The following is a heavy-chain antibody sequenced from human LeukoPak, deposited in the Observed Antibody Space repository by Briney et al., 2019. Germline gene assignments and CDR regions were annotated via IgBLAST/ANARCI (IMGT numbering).Heavy chain of an antibody. Sequence: GESLKISCKGSGYSFTSYWIGWVRQMPGKGLEWMGIIYPGDSDTRYSPSFQGQVTISADKSISTAYLQWSSLKASDTAMYYCARHRRGRLLWFGELGGLSWFDPWGQGTLVTVSS. V-gene: IGHV5-51*01. CDR2: IYPGDSDT. J-gene: IGHJ5*02. CDR1: GYSFTSYW. D-gene: IGHD3-10*01. CDR3: ARHRRGRLLWFGELGGLSWFDP.